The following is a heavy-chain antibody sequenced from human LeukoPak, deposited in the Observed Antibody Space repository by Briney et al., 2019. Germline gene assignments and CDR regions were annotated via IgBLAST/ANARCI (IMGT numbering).Heavy chain of an antibody. V-gene: IGHV5-51*01. Sequence: GESLKISCKGSGYSLTSYWIGWVRQMPGKGLEWMGIIYPGDSETRYSPSFQGQVTISADKSISTAYLQWSSLKASDTAMYYCASRTSSSIHDAFDIWGQGTMVTVSS. CDR3: ASRTSSSIHDAFDI. CDR1: GYSLTSYW. CDR2: IYPGDSET. J-gene: IGHJ3*02. D-gene: IGHD6-6*01.